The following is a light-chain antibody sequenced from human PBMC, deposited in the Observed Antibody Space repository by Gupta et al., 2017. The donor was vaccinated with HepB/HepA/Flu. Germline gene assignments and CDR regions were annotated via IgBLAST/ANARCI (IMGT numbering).Light chain of an antibody. Sequence: QMTQSPSSLSASVGDRVTITCRASQSISSYLNWYQQKPGKAPKLLIYAASSLQSGVPSRFSGSGSGTDFTPTISSLQPEDFATYYCQQSYSTPRTFGQGTKVEIK. V-gene: IGKV1-39*01. CDR2: AAS. CDR1: QSISSY. CDR3: QQSYSTPRT. J-gene: IGKJ1*01.